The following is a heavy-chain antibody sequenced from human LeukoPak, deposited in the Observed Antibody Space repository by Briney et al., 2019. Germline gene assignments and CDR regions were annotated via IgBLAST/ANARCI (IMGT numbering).Heavy chain of an antibody. CDR1: GGTFSSYA. D-gene: IGHD3-16*01. V-gene: IGHV1-2*04. CDR3: ARALSSGDYYGMDV. Sequence: GASVKVSCKASGGTFSSYAISWVRQAPGQGLEWMGWINPNSGGTTYAQKFQVWVTMTRDTSISTAYMELSRLRSDDTAVYFCARALSSGDYYGMDVWGQGTTVTVSS. J-gene: IGHJ6*02. CDR2: INPNSGGT.